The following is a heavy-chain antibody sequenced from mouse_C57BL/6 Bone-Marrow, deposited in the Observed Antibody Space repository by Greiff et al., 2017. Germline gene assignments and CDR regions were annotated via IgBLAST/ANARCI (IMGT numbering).Heavy chain of an antibody. J-gene: IGHJ2*01. CDR2: IHPNSGST. D-gene: IGHD2-5*01. CDR3: ARGYDSNFNY. V-gene: IGHV1-64*01. CDR1: GFNIKDDY. Sequence: QVQLQQSGAELVRPGASVKLSCTASGFNIKDDYIHWVKQRPGQGLEWIGMIHPNSGSTNYNEKFKSKATLTVDKSSSTAYMQLSSLTSEDSAVYYCARGYDSNFNYWGQGTTLTVSS.